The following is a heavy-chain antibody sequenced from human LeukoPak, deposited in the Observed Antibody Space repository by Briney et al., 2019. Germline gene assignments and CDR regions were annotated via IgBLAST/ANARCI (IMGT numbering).Heavy chain of an antibody. V-gene: IGHV3-21*01. J-gene: IGHJ3*02. CDR1: GFTFSTYN. Sequence: GGSLRLSCAPSGFTFSTYNLNWVRQAPGKALEWVSTISTGGEVIYYADSVKGRFTISRDNAKNSLFLQLNSLRAEDTAVYYCARGLPYNDAFDIWGQGTMVTVSS. D-gene: IGHD4-11*01. CDR3: ARGLPYNDAFDI. CDR2: ISTGGEVI.